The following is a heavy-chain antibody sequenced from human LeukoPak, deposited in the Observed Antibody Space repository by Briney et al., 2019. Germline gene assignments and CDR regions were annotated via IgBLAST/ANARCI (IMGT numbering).Heavy chain of an antibody. Sequence: AGGSLRLSCVACGFSFSDYYVSWIRQAPGRGQEWISYISGSGSDLYYADSVKGRFTISRDNANNSLYLQMNSLRAEDTAVYYCARSIGYYYTMDVWGQGTTVTVSS. V-gene: IGHV3-11*01. CDR3: ARSIGYYYTMDV. CDR1: GFSFSDYY. D-gene: IGHD3-22*01. J-gene: IGHJ6*02. CDR2: ISGSGSDL.